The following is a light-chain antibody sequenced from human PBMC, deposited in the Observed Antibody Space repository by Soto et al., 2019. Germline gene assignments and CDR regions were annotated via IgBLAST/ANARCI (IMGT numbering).Light chain of an antibody. V-gene: IGKV3-20*01. CDR1: QSVSSN. CDR3: QQYGSSPPGWT. Sequence: EIVMTQSPATLSVSPGERATLSCRASQSVSSNFAWYQQRPGQAPRLLIYGASSRATGIPDRFSGSGSGTDFTLTISRLEPEDFAVYYCQQYGSSPPGWTFGQGTKVDIK. CDR2: GAS. J-gene: IGKJ1*01.